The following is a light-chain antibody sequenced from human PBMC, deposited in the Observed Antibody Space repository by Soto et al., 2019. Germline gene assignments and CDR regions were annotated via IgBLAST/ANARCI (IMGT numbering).Light chain of an antibody. CDR1: QSVSSN. CDR2: GAS. J-gene: IGKJ3*01. CDR3: HKYNIRPPFT. V-gene: IGKV3-15*01. Sequence: EIVMTQSPATLSVSPGERATLSCRASQSVSSNLAWYQQKPGQAPRLLIYGASTRATGIPARFSGSGSGTEYTPTISSLQSEDFAGYYGHKYNIRPPFTFAPGTKVAIK.